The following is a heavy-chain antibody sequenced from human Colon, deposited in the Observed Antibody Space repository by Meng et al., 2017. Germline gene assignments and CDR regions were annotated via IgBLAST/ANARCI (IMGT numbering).Heavy chain of an antibody. Sequence: EVQWLESGVGLVQPGGSLRLSCAASGFTFSSYWMHWVCQTPGEGLVWVSRISSDGSSTSYADSVRGRFTISRDNAKNTLYLQMNSLRAEDTAVYYCTRGYLDIGDYWGHGSLVTVSS. D-gene: IGHD2-15*01. J-gene: IGHJ4*01. CDR2: ISSDGSST. CDR3: TRGYLDIGDY. CDR1: GFTFSSYW. V-gene: IGHV3-74*01.